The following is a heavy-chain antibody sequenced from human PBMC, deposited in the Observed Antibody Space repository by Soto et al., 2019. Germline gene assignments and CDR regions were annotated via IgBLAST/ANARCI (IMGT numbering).Heavy chain of an antibody. D-gene: IGHD5-18*01. CDR3: TTDPWPYTGTDY. J-gene: IGHJ4*02. CDR2: IKSKTDGGTT. CDR1: GFTFTNAW. V-gene: IGHV3-15*07. Sequence: PGGSLRLSCAASGFTFTNAWMNWVRQAPGKGLEWVGRIKSKTDGGTTDYAAPVKGRFTISRDDSKNTLYLQMNSLKTEDTAVYYCTTDPWPYTGTDYWGQGTLVTVSS.